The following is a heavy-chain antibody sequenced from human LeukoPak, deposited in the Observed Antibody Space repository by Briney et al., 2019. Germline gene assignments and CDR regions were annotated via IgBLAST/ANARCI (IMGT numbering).Heavy chain of an antibody. CDR3: AVWNPPYFDY. Sequence: SETLSLTCAVYGGSFSGYYWSWIRQPPGRGLEWIGEINHSGSTNYNPSLKSRVTISVDTSKNQFSLKLSSVTAADTAVYYCAVWNPPYFDYWGQGTLVTVSS. CDR2: INHSGST. D-gene: IGHD1-1*01. J-gene: IGHJ4*02. CDR1: GGSFSGYY. V-gene: IGHV4-34*01.